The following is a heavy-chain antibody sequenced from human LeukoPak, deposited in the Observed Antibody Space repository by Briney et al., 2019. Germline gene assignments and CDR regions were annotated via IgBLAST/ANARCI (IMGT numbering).Heavy chain of an antibody. V-gene: IGHV3-33*08. CDR2: IWYDGSNK. CDR1: GFTFSNYG. J-gene: IGHJ6*02. CDR3: ARAAADFGRPHYYYYYGMDV. Sequence: GGSLRLSCAASGFTFSNYGMSWVRQAPGKGLEWVAVIWYDGSNKYCADSVKGRFTISRDNSKNTLYLQMNSLRAEDTAVYYCARAAADFGRPHYYYYYGMDVWGQGTTVTVSS. D-gene: IGHD6-13*01.